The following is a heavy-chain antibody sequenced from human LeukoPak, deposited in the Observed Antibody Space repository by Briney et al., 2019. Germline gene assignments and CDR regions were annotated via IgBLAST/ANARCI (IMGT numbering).Heavy chain of an antibody. D-gene: IGHD2-2*01. Sequence: SETLSLTCAVYGGSFSGYYWSWIRQPPGKGLEWIGEINHSGSTNYNPSLKSRVTISVDTSKNQFSLKLSSVTAADTAVYYCARTIVVVPAATVESYYYYYGMDVWGQGTTVTVSS. V-gene: IGHV4-34*01. CDR3: ARTIVVVPAATVESYYYYYGMDV. CDR2: INHSGST. CDR1: GGSFSGYY. J-gene: IGHJ6*02.